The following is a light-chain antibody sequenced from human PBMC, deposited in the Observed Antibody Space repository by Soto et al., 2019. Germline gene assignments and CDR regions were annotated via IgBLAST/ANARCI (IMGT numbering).Light chain of an antibody. CDR2: AAS. CDR1: QGMRTD. CDR3: LQHNTSPRT. Sequence: DMQMTQSPSSLSAFVGDIVTLTCRASQGMRTDLSWYQQKPGKARTRLIHAASSLQSGVTSRFSGSGSGTDFTLTISSLQPEDFATYYCLQHNTSPRTFGQGTQVDIK. J-gene: IGKJ1*01. V-gene: IGKV1-17*01.